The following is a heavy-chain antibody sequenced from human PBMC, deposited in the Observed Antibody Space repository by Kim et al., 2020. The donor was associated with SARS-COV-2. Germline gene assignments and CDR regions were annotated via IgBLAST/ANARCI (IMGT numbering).Heavy chain of an antibody. CDR1: GYTLTELS. D-gene: IGHD6-6*01. Sequence: ASVKVSCKVFGYTLTELSMHWVRQAPGKGLEWMGGFDPEDGETIYAQKFQGRVTMTEDTSTGTAYMELSSLRSEDTAVYYCATPKGPYSSSYMDVWGKGTTVTVSS. CDR3: ATPKGPYSSSYMDV. J-gene: IGHJ6*03. V-gene: IGHV1-24*01. CDR2: FDPEDGET.